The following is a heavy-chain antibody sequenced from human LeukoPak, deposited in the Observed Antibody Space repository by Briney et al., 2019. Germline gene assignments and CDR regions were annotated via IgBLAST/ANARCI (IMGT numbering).Heavy chain of an antibody. Sequence: PGGSLRLSCAASGFTFSSYGMSWVRQAPGKGLEWVSGIGDSGSRTNYADSVKGRFTISRDNSKNTLYMHMNSLKTEHTSVYYCTTDSFKDYDFWSGYYEEDYWGQGTLVTVSS. J-gene: IGHJ4*02. CDR1: GFTFSSYG. V-gene: IGHV3-23*01. CDR3: TTDSFKDYDFWSGYYEEDY. D-gene: IGHD3-3*01. CDR2: IGDSGSRT.